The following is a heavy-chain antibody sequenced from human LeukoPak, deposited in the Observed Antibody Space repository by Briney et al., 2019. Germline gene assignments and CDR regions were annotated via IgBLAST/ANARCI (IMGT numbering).Heavy chain of an antibody. Sequence: PSETLSLTCTVSGGSISSYYWSWIRQPAGKGLEWIGRIYTSGSTNYNPSLKSRVTISVDTSKNQFSLKLSSVTAADTAVYYCARVGGYCTNGVCYNNWFDPWGQGTLVTVSS. CDR1: GGSISSYY. CDR3: ARVGGYCTNGVCYNNWFDP. D-gene: IGHD2-8*01. J-gene: IGHJ5*02. CDR2: IYTSGST. V-gene: IGHV4-4*07.